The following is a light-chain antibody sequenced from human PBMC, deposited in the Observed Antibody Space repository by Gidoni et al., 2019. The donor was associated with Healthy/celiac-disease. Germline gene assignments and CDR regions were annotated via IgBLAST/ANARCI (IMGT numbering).Light chain of an antibody. CDR3: QQYNSYPWT. J-gene: IGKJ1*01. CDR2: KAS. V-gene: IGKV1-5*03. CDR1: QRISSW. Sequence: DIQMTQSPSTLSASVGDSVTITCRASQRISSWLAWYQQKPGKAPKLLIYKASSLESGVPSRFSGSGSGTEVTLTISSLQPDDFATYYCQQYNSYPWTFGQGTKVEIK.